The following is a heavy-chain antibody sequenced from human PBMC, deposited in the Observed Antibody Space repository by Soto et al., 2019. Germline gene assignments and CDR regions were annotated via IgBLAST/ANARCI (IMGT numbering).Heavy chain of an antibody. J-gene: IGHJ3*02. CDR1: GFTFDDYT. V-gene: IGHV3-43*01. CDR2: ISWDGGST. CDR3: ARVGPGWTTVTFEGAFGI. Sequence: GGSLRLSCAASGFTFDDYTMHWVRQAPGKGLEWVSFISWDGGSTYYADSVKGRFTISRDNTKNTLYLQMNSLRAEDTAVYYCARVGPGWTTVTFEGAFGIWGQGTIVTVSS. D-gene: IGHD4-17*01.